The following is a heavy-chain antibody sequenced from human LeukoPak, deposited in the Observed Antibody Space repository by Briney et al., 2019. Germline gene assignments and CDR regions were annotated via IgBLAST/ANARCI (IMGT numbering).Heavy chain of an antibody. D-gene: IGHD5-18*01. V-gene: IGHV4-39*02. CDR3: AREVLGGYSYFP. CDR2: IYYSGST. Sequence: SETLSLTCTVSGGSISSSSYYWGWIRQPPGKGLEWIGSIYYSGSTYYNPSLKSRVTISVDTSKNQFSLKLSSVTAADTAVYYCAREVLGGYSYFPWGQGTLVTVSS. J-gene: IGHJ5*02. CDR1: GGSISSSSYY.